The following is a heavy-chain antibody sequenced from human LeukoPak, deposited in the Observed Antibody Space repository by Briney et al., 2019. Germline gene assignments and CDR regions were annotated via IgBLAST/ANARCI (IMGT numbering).Heavy chain of an antibody. D-gene: IGHD2-21*01. Sequence: PSETPSLTCTVSGGSISGYYWTWIRQPPGKGLEWIGYIYYSGSTNYNSSLKSRVTISVDTSKNQFSLKLTSVTAADTAVYYCARHADCLGDCYRNWGQGTLVTVSS. J-gene: IGHJ4*02. CDR2: IYYSGST. V-gene: IGHV4-59*08. CDR1: GGSISGYY. CDR3: ARHADCLGDCYRN.